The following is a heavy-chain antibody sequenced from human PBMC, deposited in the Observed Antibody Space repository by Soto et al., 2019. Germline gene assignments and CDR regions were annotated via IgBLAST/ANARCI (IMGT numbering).Heavy chain of an antibody. V-gene: IGHV3-30*18. CDR2: ISSDGNNK. D-gene: IGHD6-13*01. CDR3: AKVVEQQLVRCGLDC. J-gene: IGHJ4*02. CDR1: GFTFSNYG. Sequence: QVQLVESGGGVVQPGTSLRLSCAASGFTFSNYGMHWVRQAPGKGLDCVASISSDGNNKYYADSVKGRFTISRDNSKNTLTLEMNSLRVEDTAVYYCAKVVEQQLVRCGLDCWGQGTLVTVSS.